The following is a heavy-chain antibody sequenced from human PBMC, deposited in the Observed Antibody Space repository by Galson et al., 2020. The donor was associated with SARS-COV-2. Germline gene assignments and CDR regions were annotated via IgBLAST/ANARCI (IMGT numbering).Heavy chain of an antibody. CDR3: ARGVFSASVV. D-gene: IGHD3-9*01. V-gene: IGHV4-59*11. Sequence: SETLSLTCTVSGGSISGHYWTWIRKPPGKGLEWIGYIFYSGSTNYSHSLKSRVAITVDTPKNQFSLTLTSLTAADTVVYYCARGVFSASVVWGRGTLVTVSS. CDR2: IFYSGST. J-gene: IGHJ2*01. CDR1: GGSISGHY.